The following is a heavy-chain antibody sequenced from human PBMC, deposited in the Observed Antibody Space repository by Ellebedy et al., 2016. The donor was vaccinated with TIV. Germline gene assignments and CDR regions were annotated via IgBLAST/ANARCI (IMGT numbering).Heavy chain of an antibody. Sequence: GESLKISXAASGLSFSDFYMSWIRQAPGKGLEWISYINYSGGRIYYADSVKGRFTISRDNAKKSVYLQMNSLRVEDTGVYYCARGDGQNSWILGYFEYWGQGTVVTVSS. CDR1: GLSFSDFY. V-gene: IGHV3-11*01. CDR3: ARGDGQNSWILGYFEY. CDR2: INYSGGRI. D-gene: IGHD5-24*01. J-gene: IGHJ4*02.